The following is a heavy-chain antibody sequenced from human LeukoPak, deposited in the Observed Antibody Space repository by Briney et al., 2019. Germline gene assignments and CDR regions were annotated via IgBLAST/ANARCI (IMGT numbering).Heavy chain of an antibody. CDR3: AKDRGFGESLYYYYGMDV. CDR2: ISSSGSTI. D-gene: IGHD3-10*01. CDR1: GFTFSSYE. J-gene: IGHJ6*02. V-gene: IGHV3-48*03. Sequence: GGSLRLSCAASGFTFSSYEMNWVRQAPGKGLEWVSYISSSGSTIYYADSVKGRFTISRDNARNSLYLQMNSLRAEDTAVYYCAKDRGFGESLYYYYGMDVWGQGTTVTVSS.